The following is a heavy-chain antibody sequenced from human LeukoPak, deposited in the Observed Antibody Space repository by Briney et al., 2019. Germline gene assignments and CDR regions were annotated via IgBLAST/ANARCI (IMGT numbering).Heavy chain of an antibody. J-gene: IGHJ4*02. V-gene: IGHV4-34*01. CDR1: GESFSYNY. CDR3: ARGLGPMSPSLDY. Sequence: SDTLSLTCAVSGESFSYNYWTWVRQPPGKGLEWTGDINHSGRVNYRPSLKSRVTISADTSKSQFSLKLNAVTAADTAVYYCARGLGPMSPSLDYWGQGSLVTVSS. D-gene: IGHD3-22*01. CDR2: INHSGRV.